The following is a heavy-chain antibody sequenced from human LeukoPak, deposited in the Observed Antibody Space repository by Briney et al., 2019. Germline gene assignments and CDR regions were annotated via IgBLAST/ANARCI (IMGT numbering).Heavy chain of an antibody. V-gene: IGHV4-34*01. Sequence: GSLRLSCAASGFTFSNYWMTWVRQAPGQGLEWIGEINHSGSTNYNPSLKSRVTISVDTSKNQFSLKLSSVTAADTAVYYCASTDSSGYYPVSYFDYWGQGTLVTVSS. D-gene: IGHD3-22*01. CDR2: INHSGST. CDR1: GFTFSNYW. J-gene: IGHJ4*02. CDR3: ASTDSSGYYPVSYFDY.